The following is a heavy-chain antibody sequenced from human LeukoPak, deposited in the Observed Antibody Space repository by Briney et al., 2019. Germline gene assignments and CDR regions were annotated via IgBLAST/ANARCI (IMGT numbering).Heavy chain of an antibody. J-gene: IGHJ6*02. Sequence: QSGGSLRLSCAASGLTFSSYGTHWVRQAPGKGLEWVALISYDGSNEYYADSVRGRFTISRDNSKFTLYMQMNSLRAEDTAVYYCARVRAGYCTSTSCYTGMDVWGQGTTVTVSS. CDR2: ISYDGSNE. D-gene: IGHD2-2*01. V-gene: IGHV3-30*03. CDR3: ARVRAGYCTSTSCYTGMDV. CDR1: GLTFSSYG.